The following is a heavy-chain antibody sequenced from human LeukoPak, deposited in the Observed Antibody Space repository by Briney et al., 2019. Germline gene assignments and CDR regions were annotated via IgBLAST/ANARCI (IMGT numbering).Heavy chain of an antibody. J-gene: IGHJ4*02. CDR2: INHSGST. CDR3: ARGRGTAMAPGY. CDR1: GGSFSGYY. D-gene: IGHD5-18*01. V-gene: IGHV4-34*01. Sequence: PSETLSLTCAVYGGSFSGYYWSWIRQPPGKGLEWIGGINHSGSTNYNPSLKSRVTISVDTSKNQFSLKLSSVTAADTAVYYCARGRGTAMAPGYWGQGTLVTVSS.